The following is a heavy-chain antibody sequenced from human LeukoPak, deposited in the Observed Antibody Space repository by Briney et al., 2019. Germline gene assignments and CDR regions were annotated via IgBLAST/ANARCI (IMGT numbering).Heavy chain of an antibody. V-gene: IGHV1-8*01. Sequence: ASVNVSCNASGDTFTSYDINWVRQATGQGLEWMVWMNPNSGNTDYAQKFQGRVTMTTTTSISPAYMEMSSLRSEDKAVYYCARGTLYSSSWYAYYDSSRTKWFDPWGQGTLVTVSS. D-gene: IGHD6-13*01. CDR3: ARGTLYSSSWYAYYDSSRTKWFDP. J-gene: IGHJ5*02. CDR2: MNPNSGNT. CDR1: GDTFTSYD.